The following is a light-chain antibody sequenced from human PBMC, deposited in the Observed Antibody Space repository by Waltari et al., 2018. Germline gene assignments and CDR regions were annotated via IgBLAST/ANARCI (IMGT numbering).Light chain of an antibody. Sequence: QSALTQPPSASGSPGQSVTISCTGTSSDFGTYNFVSWYQQHPGKAPKVIIYEVTKRSSGGPDRFSGSKSGNTASLTVSGLQAEDEADYYCSSFAGRWVFGGGTKLTVL. J-gene: IGLJ3*02. CDR2: EVT. V-gene: IGLV2-8*01. CDR1: SSDFGTYNF. CDR3: SSFAGRWV.